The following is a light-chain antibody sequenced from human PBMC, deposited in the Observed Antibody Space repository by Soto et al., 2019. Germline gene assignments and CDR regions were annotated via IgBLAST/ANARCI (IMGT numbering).Light chain of an antibody. CDR3: QQYGSSLPLT. CDR1: QSVSSSY. J-gene: IGKJ4*01. V-gene: IGKV3-20*01. CDR2: GAS. Sequence: EIVLTQSPGTLSLSPGERATLSCRASQSVSSSYLAWYQQKPGQAPRFLIYGASSRATGIPDRFSGSGSGTDFTLTISRLEPEAFAVYYCQQYGSSLPLTFGGGTKVEIK.